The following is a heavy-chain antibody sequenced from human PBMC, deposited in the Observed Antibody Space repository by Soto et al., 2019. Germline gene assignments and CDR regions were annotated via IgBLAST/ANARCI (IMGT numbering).Heavy chain of an antibody. CDR2: ISGSGGST. CDR1: GFTFSSYA. V-gene: IGHV3-23*01. Sequence: EGSLRLSCAASGFTFSSYAMSWVRQAPGKGLEWVSAISGSGGSTYYTDSVKGRFTISRDNSKNTLYLQMNSLRAEDTAVYYCAKFPRGSCSGGSCYSYYYYMDVWGKGTTVTVSS. D-gene: IGHD2-15*01. CDR3: AKFPRGSCSGGSCYSYYYYMDV. J-gene: IGHJ6*03.